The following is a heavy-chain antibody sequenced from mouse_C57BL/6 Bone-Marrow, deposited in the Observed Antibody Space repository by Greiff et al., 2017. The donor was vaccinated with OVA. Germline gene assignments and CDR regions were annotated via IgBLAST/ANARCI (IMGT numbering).Heavy chain of an antibody. V-gene: IGHV1-4*01. CDR1: GYTFTSYT. D-gene: IGHD2-5*01. CDR3: AISAYSNYVGY. J-gene: IGHJ2*01. Sequence: QVQLQQSGAELARPGASVKMSCKASGYTFTSYTMHWVKQRPGQGLEWIGYINPSSGYTKYNQKFKDKATLTADKSSSTAYRQLSSLTSEDAAVYYSAISAYSNYVGYWGQGTTLTVSS. CDR2: INPSSGYT.